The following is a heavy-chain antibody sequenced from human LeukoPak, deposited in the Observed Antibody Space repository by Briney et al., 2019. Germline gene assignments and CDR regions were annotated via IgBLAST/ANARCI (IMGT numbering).Heavy chain of an antibody. CDR1: GFTFSSYA. J-gene: IGHJ4*02. D-gene: IGHD3-3*01. CDR3: AKDDFWSGYSPFDY. CDR2: ISGSGGST. V-gene: IGHV3-23*01. Sequence: GGSLRLSCAASGFTFSSYAMSWVRQAPRKGLEWGSAISGSGGSTYYADSVKGRFTISRDNSKNTLYLQMNSLRAEDTAVYYCAKDDFWSGYSPFDYWGQGTLVTVSS.